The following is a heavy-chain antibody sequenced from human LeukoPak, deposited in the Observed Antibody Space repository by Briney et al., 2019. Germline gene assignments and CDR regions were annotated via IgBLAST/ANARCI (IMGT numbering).Heavy chain of an antibody. J-gene: IGHJ1*01. CDR2: ISSSSSYT. CDR3: ARDALTGAEYFQH. Sequence: GGSLGLSCAASGFTFSDYYMSWIRQAPGKGLEWVSYISSSSSYTNYADSVKGRFTISRDNAKNSLYLQMNSLRAEDTAVYYCARDALTGAEYFQHWGQGTLVTVSS. D-gene: IGHD3-9*01. V-gene: IGHV3-11*06. CDR1: GFTFSDYY.